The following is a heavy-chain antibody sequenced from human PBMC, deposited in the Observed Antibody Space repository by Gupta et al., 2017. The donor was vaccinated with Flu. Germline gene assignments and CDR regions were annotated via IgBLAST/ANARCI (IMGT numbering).Heavy chain of an antibody. Sequence: QVQLQQWGAGLLKLSETLSLTCAVYGGSFSGYYWSWIRQPPGKGLEWIGEINHSGSTNYNPSLKSRVTISVDTSKNQFSLKLSSVTAADTAVYYCARGPRSYGYLYYYYYGMDVWGQGTTVTVSS. CDR1: GGSFSGYY. CDR3: ARGPRSYGYLYYYYYGMDV. CDR2: INHSGST. D-gene: IGHD5-18*01. V-gene: IGHV4-34*01. J-gene: IGHJ6*02.